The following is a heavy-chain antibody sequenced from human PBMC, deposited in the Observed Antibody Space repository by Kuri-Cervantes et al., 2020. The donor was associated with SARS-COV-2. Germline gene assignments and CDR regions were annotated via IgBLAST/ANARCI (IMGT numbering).Heavy chain of an antibody. V-gene: IGHV1-3*01. CDR3: ARDLGQLGRAIDY. CDR2: INAGNGNT. J-gene: IGHJ4*02. Sequence: ASVKVSCKASGYTFTSYAMHWVRQAPGQRLEWMGWINAGNGNTKYSQKFQGRVTMTTDTSTSTAYMELRSLRSDDTAVYYCARDLGQLGRAIDYWGQGTLVTVSS. CDR1: GYTFTSYA. D-gene: IGHD6-6*01.